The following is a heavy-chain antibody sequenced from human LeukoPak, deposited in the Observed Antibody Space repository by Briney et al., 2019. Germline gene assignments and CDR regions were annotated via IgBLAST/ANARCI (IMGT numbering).Heavy chain of an antibody. CDR3: ARAGYSSSWYLGG. J-gene: IGHJ4*02. D-gene: IGHD6-13*01. CDR2: IIPIFDTA. Sequence: SVKVSCKASGGTFSNYAISWVRQAPRQGLEWMGGIIPIFDTADNAQKFQGRLTITADESTSTAYMELSSLRAEDTAVYYCARAGYSSSWYLGGWGQGTLVTVSS. CDR1: GGTFSNYA. V-gene: IGHV1-69*13.